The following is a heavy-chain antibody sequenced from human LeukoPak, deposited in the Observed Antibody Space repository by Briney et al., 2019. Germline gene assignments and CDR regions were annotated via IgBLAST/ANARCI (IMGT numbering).Heavy chain of an antibody. J-gene: IGHJ4*02. Sequence: GGSLRLSCAASGFTFSSYAMSWVRQAPGKGLEWVSAISGSGATTYYADSVKGRFTISRDNSKNTLYLQMNSLRADDTAVYFCAKRAANGQTYYFDYWGQGTLVTVSS. D-gene: IGHD6-25*01. CDR2: ISGSGATT. CDR3: AKRAANGQTYYFDY. V-gene: IGHV3-23*01. CDR1: GFTFSSYA.